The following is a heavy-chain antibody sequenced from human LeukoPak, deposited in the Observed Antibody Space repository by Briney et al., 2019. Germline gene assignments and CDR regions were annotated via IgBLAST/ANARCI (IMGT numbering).Heavy chain of an antibody. CDR1: GDTFTSYA. J-gene: IGHJ4*02. Sequence: ASVKVSCKASGDTFTSYAMHWVRQAPGQRLEWMGWINAGNGNTKYSQKFQGRVTITRDTSASTAYMELSSLRSEDTAVYYCARARLLWFGELGDYWGQGTLVTVSS. V-gene: IGHV1-3*01. D-gene: IGHD3-10*01. CDR2: INAGNGNT. CDR3: ARARLLWFGELGDY.